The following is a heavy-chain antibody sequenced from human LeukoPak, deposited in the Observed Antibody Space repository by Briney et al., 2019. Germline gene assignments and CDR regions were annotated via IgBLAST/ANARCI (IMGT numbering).Heavy chain of an antibody. CDR3: ARAYRYYYYMDV. CDR1: GFTFSSYA. CDR2: ISYDGSNK. V-gene: IGHV3-30*01. J-gene: IGHJ6*03. Sequence: GGSLRLSCAASGFTFSSYAMHWVRQAPGKGLEWVAVISYDGSNKNYADSVKGRFTISRDNSKNTLYLQMNSLRAEDTAVYYCARAYRYYYYMDVWGKGTTVTVSS.